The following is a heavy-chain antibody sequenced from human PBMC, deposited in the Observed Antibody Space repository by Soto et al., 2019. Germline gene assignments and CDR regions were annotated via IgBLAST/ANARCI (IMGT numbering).Heavy chain of an antibody. J-gene: IGHJ6*02. CDR1: GFSFRDYD. CDR3: ARAYLGRLPRRADYYYAMDV. V-gene: IGHV3-13*05. CDR2: LGAADDP. Sequence: EVQLVESGGGSVQPGESLSLSCAASGFSFRDYDMHWVRQPTGKGTEWVSGLGAADDPYSVASVKGRFSVSRDNAQSSLYLQMNNLRVDDTAVYFCARAYLGRLPRRADYYYAMDVWGRGTTVTVSS. D-gene: IGHD1-26*01.